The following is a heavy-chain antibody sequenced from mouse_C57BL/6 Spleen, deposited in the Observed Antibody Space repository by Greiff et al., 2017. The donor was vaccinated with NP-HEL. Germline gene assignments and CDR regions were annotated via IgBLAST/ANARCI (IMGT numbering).Heavy chain of an antibody. CDR1: GFTFSSYA. D-gene: IGHD2-5*01. J-gene: IGHJ4*01. CDR3: ARGDYSNDYAMDY. CDR2: ISDGGSYT. Sequence: DVQLVESGGGLVKPGGSLKLSCAASGFTFSSYAMSWVRQTPEKRLEWVATISDGGSYTYYPDNVKGRFTISRDNAKNNLYLQMSHLKSEDTAMYYCARGDYSNDYAMDYWGQGTSVTVSS. V-gene: IGHV5-4*01.